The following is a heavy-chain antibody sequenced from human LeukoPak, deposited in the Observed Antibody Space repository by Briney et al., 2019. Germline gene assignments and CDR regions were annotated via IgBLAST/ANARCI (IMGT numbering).Heavy chain of an antibody. CDR1: GFTSSNFG. Sequence: GGSLRLSCAASGFTSSNFGMSWVRQAPGRGLEWVSGISGGGDTTYYAESVKGRFTISRDNSKNTLFLQMNSLSAEDTAVYYCAKTNGYYDYWGQGTLVGVS. J-gene: IGHJ4*02. CDR2: ISGGGDTT. CDR3: AKTNGYYDY. D-gene: IGHD3-22*01. V-gene: IGHV3-23*01.